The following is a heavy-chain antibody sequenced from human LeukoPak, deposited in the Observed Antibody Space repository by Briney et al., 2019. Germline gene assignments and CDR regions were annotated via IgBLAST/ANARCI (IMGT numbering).Heavy chain of an antibody. V-gene: IGHV2-5*08. Sequence: TLSLTCTVSGGSISSYYWSWIRQPPGKALEWLALIYWDDDKRYSPSLKSRLTITKDTSKNQVVLTMTNMDPVDTATYYCARGMVRGVIGFDYWGQGTLVTVSS. CDR2: IYWDDDK. CDR3: ARGMVRGVIGFDY. CDR1: GGSISSYYW. J-gene: IGHJ4*02. D-gene: IGHD3-10*01.